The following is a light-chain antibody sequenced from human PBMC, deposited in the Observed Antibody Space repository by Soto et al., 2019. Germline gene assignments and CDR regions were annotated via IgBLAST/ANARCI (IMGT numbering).Light chain of an antibody. CDR1: NSDVGSYDL. CDR3: CSYAGGSTYVL. V-gene: IGLV2-23*02. Sequence: QSALTQPASVSGSPGQSITISCTGTNSDVGSYDLVSWYQQHPGKAPKLMIFEVNKRPSGVSNRFSGSKSGNTASLTISGLQAEDESDYYCCSYAGGSTYVLFGGGTK. CDR2: EVN. J-gene: IGLJ3*02.